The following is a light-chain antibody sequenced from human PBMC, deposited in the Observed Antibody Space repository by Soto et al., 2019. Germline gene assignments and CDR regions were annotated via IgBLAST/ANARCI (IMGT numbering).Light chain of an antibody. CDR2: DAS. J-gene: IGKJ1*01. CDR3: QQYNSYSWT. V-gene: IGKV1-5*01. Sequence: IQLTQSPSSLSASVGDRVSITCRASQNINSYLNWYQHKPGKAPKLLIYDASSLESGVPSRFSGSGSGTEFTLTISSLQPDDFATYYCQQYNSYSWTFGQGTKVDI. CDR1: QNINSY.